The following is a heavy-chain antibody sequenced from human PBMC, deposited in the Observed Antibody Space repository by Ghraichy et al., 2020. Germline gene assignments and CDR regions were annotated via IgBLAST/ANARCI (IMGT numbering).Heavy chain of an antibody. D-gene: IGHD2-21*02. CDR3: ARVYCGGDCYSPGSRRGGIWFDP. CDR2: IYYSGST. CDR1: GGSISSGGYY. J-gene: IGHJ5*02. Sequence: SETLSLTCTVSGGSISSGGYYWSWIRQHPGKGLEWIGYIYYSGSTYYNPSLKSRVTISVDTSKNQFSLKLSSVTAADTAVYYCARVYCGGDCYSPGSRRGGIWFDPWGQGTLVTVSS. V-gene: IGHV4-31*03.